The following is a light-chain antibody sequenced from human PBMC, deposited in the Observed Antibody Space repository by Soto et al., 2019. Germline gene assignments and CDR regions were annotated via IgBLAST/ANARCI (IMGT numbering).Light chain of an antibody. J-gene: IGLJ1*01. CDR2: EVS. Sequence: QSALTQPPSVSGPPGQSVAISCTGTSSDVGNDNRVSWYQQPPGTAPKLIISEVSNRPSGVPDRFSGSKSGNTASLTNSGIQAEDEADYYCSSYTSSSTYVFGTGTKLTFL. CDR1: SSDVGNDNR. CDR3: SSYTSSSTYV. V-gene: IGLV2-18*02.